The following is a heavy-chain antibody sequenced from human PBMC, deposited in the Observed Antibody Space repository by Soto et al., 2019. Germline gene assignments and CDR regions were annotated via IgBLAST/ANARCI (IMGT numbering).Heavy chain of an antibody. J-gene: IGHJ4*02. V-gene: IGHV1-69*04. CDR1: GGTFSPYT. D-gene: IGHD3-10*01. Sequence: QVQLVHSGAEVKKPGSSVKVSCKASGGTFSPYTINWVRQAPGQGLEWMGRIIPFHGVTNYAQKFQARVTITADKSTRTAYMELSGLRFEDTAMYYCTRDWEITVSTWSFGGFWGRGTLVTVSS. CDR3: TRDWEITVSTWSFGGF. CDR2: IIPFHGVT.